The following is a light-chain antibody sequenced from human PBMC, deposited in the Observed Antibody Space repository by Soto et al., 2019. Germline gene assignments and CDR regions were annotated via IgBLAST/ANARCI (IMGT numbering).Light chain of an antibody. CDR3: AAWDDSLNAL. Sequence: QSVLTQPPSASGTPGQRITISCSGSSSSIGDNPVNWYQQLPGAAPKLLIYINDQRPSGVPDRFSGSKSGTSASLAISGLQPEDEADYYCAAWDDSLNALFGTGTKVTGL. V-gene: IGLV1-44*01. CDR1: SSSIGDNP. CDR2: IND. J-gene: IGLJ1*01.